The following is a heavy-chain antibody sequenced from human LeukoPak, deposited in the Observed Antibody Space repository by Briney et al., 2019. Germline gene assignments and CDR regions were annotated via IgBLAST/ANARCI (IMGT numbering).Heavy chain of an antibody. CDR1: GNSISSGDNY. V-gene: IGHV4-61*02. CDR2: IYTSGST. CDR3: ARTMVRGPYYMDV. J-gene: IGHJ6*03. D-gene: IGHD3-10*01. Sequence: SETLSLTCTVSGNSISSGDNYWSWIRQPAGKGLEWIGRIYTSGSTHYNPSLKSRVTISVDTSKNQFSLKLSPVTAADTAVYYCARTMVRGPYYMDVWGKGTTVTISS.